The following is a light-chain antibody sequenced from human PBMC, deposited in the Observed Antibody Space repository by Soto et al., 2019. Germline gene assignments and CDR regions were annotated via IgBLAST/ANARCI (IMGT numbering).Light chain of an antibody. Sequence: IQLTQSPSSLSASVGDRVTITCRASPDISRYLAEYQQKPGKAPKLLIYAASTLQSGVPSRLSGSGSGTGFTLAISSLQPEDFATPYCLPLNSYPRKFGRGTKVVI. CDR2: AAS. CDR1: PDISRY. CDR3: LPLNSYPRK. J-gene: IGKJ1*01. V-gene: IGKV1-9*01.